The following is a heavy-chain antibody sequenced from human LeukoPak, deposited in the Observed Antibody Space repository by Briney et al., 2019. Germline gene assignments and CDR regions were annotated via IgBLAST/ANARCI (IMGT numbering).Heavy chain of an antibody. CDR2: INWSGVST. Sequence: GGSLRLSCAATGFTFDDYAMSWVRQAPGKGLEWVSGINWSGVSTGYADSVKGRFTISRDNTKNSLFLQMNSLRAEDTAFYYCAKGKDTLNPYWYFDVWGRGTLVTVSS. D-gene: IGHD2-15*01. J-gene: IGHJ2*01. CDR1: GFTFDDYA. CDR3: AKGKDTLNPYWYFDV. V-gene: IGHV3-20*04.